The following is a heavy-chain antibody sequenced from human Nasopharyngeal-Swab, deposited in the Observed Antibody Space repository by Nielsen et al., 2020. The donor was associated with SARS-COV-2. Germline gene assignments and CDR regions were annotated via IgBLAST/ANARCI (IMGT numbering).Heavy chain of an antibody. CDR1: GYTFTSYG. V-gene: IGHV1-69*13. J-gene: IGHJ6*02. CDR3: ARVPTPEVYYYGMDV. Sequence: SVKVSCKASGYTFTSYGISWVRHVPGQGLEWMGGIIPIFTRPNTAQKFQGRVTLTADDSTSTAYMELSSLRYEDTAVYYCARVPTPEVYYYGMDVWGQGTSVTVSS. D-gene: IGHD1-14*01. CDR2: IIPIFTRP.